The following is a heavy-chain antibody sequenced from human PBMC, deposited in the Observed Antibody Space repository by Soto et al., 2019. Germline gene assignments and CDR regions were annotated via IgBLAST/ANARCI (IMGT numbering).Heavy chain of an antibody. CDR3: TTADRRRPTY. Sequence: GGSLRLSCAASGFTFSTAWMNWVRQTPGKGLEWVGRIKSQTDGGTTDYAALGRGRFTISRDDSKTRLYLQMNSLNTDDTGVYYCTTADRRRPTYWGLGTVVTVSS. CDR2: IKSQTDGGTT. CDR1: GFTFSTAW. V-gene: IGHV3-15*07. J-gene: IGHJ4*02.